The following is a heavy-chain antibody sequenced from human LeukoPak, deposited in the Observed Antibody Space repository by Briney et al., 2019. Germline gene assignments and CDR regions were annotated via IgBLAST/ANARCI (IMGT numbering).Heavy chain of an antibody. D-gene: IGHD1-26*01. J-gene: IGHJ6*02. V-gene: IGHV3-9*01. CDR2: INWNGGGT. CDR3: AKHMRATNTYSFFGLDV. Sequence: GGSLRLSCAATGFTFKDYGMHWVRQPPGKGLEWVSSINWNGGGTDYADSVKGRFTISRDNAKNSLYLQLSSLRPEDTALYYCAKHMRATNTYSFFGLDVWGQGTTVTVFS. CDR1: GFTFKDYG.